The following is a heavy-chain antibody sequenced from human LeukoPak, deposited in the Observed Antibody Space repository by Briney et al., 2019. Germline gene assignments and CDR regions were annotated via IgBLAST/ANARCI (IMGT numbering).Heavy chain of an antibody. D-gene: IGHD2-15*01. CDR3: ARSLVGRPFDY. V-gene: IGHV3-21*01. CDR1: GFTFSGYS. Sequence: GGSLRLSCAASGFTFSGYSMNWVRQAPGKGLEWVSSIGSSGDYIIDADSVKGRFTISRVNARNSLYLQMNSLRVEDTAVYFCARSLVGRPFDYWGQGTLVTVSS. CDR2: IGSSGDYI. J-gene: IGHJ4*02.